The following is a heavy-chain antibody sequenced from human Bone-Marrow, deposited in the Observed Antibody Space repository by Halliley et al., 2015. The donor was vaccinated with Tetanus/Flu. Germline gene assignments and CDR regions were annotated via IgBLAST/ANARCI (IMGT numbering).Heavy chain of an antibody. CDR3: ARVPGGGYSHGY. V-gene: IGHV3-53*01. CDR2: IYSGGAT. D-gene: IGHD5-18*01. J-gene: IGHJ4*02. Sequence: GLEWVSVIYSGGATYYKDSVKGRLTISRDSSKNTLYLQMNSLRAEDTAVYYCARVPGGGYSHGYWGQGTLVTVSS.